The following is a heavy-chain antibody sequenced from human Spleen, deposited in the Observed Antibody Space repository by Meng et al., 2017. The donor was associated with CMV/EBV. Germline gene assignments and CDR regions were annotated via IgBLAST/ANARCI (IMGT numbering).Heavy chain of an antibody. V-gene: IGHV1-69*10. CDR1: GGTFSSYA. CDR3: ARGDYGGNQPTGAFDI. CDR2: IIPILGIA. J-gene: IGHJ3*02. Sequence: SVKVSCKASGGTFSSYAISWVRQAPGQELEWMGGIIPILGIANYAQKFQGRVTITADKSTSTAYMELSSLRSEDTAVYYCARGDYGGNQPTGAFDIWGQGTMVTVSS. D-gene: IGHD4-23*01.